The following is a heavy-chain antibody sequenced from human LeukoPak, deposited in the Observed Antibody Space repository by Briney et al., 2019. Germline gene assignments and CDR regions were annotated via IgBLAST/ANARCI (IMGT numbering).Heavy chain of an antibody. D-gene: IGHD4-11*01. CDR2: ISSSSSTI. V-gene: IGHV3-48*01. J-gene: IGHJ4*02. Sequence: LPGGSLRLSCAAYGFTFSSYSMNWVRQAPGKGMEWVSYISSSSSTIYYADSVKGRFTISRDNAKNSLYLQMNSLRAEDTAVYYCARGLSTVTAYWGQGTLVTVSS. CDR1: GFTFSSYS. CDR3: ARGLSTVTAY.